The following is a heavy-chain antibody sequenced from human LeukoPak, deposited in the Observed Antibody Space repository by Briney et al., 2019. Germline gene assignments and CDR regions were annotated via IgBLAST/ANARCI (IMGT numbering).Heavy chain of an antibody. CDR3: ARERLPAAMGNWFDP. CDR1: GFTFSSYS. Sequence: GGFLRLSCAASGFTFSSYSMNWVRQAPGKGLEWVSYISSSSSTIYYADSVKGRFTISRDNAKNSLYLQMNSLRAEDTAVYYCARERLPAAMGNWFDPWGQGTLVTVSS. CDR2: ISSSSSTI. D-gene: IGHD2-2*01. V-gene: IGHV3-48*01. J-gene: IGHJ5*02.